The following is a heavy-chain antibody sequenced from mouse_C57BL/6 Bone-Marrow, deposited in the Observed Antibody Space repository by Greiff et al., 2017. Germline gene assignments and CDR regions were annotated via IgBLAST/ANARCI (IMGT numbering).Heavy chain of an antibody. CDR1: GYTFTEYT. CDR2: FSPGSGSI. Sequence: QVQLQQSGAELVKPGASVKLSCKASGYTFTEYTIHWVKQRSGQGLEWFGWFSPGSGSIKYNEKFKDKATLTADKSSSTVYMELSRLTSADSAVYFCARHEPPYDGSSKYFDYWGQGTTLTVSS. V-gene: IGHV1-62-2*01. CDR3: ARHEPPYDGSSKYFDY. D-gene: IGHD1-1*01. J-gene: IGHJ2*01.